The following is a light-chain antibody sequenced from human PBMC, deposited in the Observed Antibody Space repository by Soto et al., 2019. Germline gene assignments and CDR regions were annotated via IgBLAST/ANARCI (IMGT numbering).Light chain of an antibody. CDR3: ASYTTSNTVV. CDR2: DVS. V-gene: IGLV2-14*03. J-gene: IGLJ2*01. CDR1: TNDIGRFNY. Sequence: QSALTQPASVSGSPGQAITISCTGTTNDIGRFNYVSWYQHHPGKAPKLMVYDVSNRPSGLSNRFFGSKSGNTASLIISGLQTEDEADYYCASYTTSNTVVFGGGTKLTVL.